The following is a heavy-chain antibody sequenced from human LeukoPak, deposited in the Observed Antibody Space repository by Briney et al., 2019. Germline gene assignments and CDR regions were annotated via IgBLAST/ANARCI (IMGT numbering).Heavy chain of an antibody. J-gene: IGHJ4*02. V-gene: IGHV3-23*01. CDR1: GFTFSSYG. CDR3: ARGYDYVWGSYRPYYFDY. Sequence: GGSLRLSCAASGFTFSSYGMSWVRQAPGKGLEWVSAISGSGGSTYYADSVKGRFTISRDNSKNTLYLQMNSLRAEDTAVYYCARGYDYVWGSYRPYYFDYWGQGTLVTVPS. CDR2: ISGSGGST. D-gene: IGHD3-16*02.